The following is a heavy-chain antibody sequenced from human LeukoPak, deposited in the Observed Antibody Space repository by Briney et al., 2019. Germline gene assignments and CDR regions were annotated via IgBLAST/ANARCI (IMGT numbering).Heavy chain of an antibody. CDR3: AKDVDESAAGNNWFDP. CDR1: GFTFDDFA. J-gene: IGHJ5*02. D-gene: IGHD6-19*01. Sequence: GRSLRLSCAASGFTFDDFAMHWVRQAPGKGLEWVSGINWNSDTRAYADSVKGRFTISRGNAKNFVYLQMSSLRAEDTAFYYCAKDVDESAAGNNWFDPWGQGTLVTVSS. CDR2: INWNSDTR. V-gene: IGHV3-9*01.